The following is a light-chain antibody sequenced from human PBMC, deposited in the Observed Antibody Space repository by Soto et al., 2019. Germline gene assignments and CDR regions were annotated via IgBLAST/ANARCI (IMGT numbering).Light chain of an antibody. CDR1: HSVSSY. Sequence: IVMTQSPATLSVASGERVTFSCTASHSVSSYLAWYQQKPGQAPRLLIYDASNRAAGIPARFSGSGFGTDFSLTINILQPEDFAVYYCQQRNSWPITFGPGTRLDIK. V-gene: IGKV3-11*01. CDR2: DAS. J-gene: IGKJ5*01. CDR3: QQRNSWPIT.